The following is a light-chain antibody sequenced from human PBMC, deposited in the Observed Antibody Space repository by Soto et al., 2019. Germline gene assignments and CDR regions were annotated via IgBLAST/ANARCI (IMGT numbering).Light chain of an antibody. J-gene: IGKJ1*01. CDR1: ESISIW. V-gene: IGKV1-5*03. CDR3: QQYKSPST. CDR2: KAS. Sequence: IQMSQSPSTLSASVGGTVTITCRASESISIWLAWYQQKPGKARNLLINKASSLQSEVPSRFIGSGSGTEFTLTITSMTPDDFGVYYCQQYKSPSTFGQGTKVDIK.